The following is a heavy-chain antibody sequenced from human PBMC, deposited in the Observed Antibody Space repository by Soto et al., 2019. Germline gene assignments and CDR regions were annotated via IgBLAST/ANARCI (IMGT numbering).Heavy chain of an antibody. Sequence: SETLSLTCSVSGDSLSSYSWNWIRQPPGKGLEWIGYIYYDGRTTYNPSLESRVIVSVDTSKNQFSLKLTSATAADTAVYYCARSLGYYFDFWGQGTLVTVSS. CDR1: GDSLSSYS. CDR3: ARSLGYYFDF. V-gene: IGHV4-59*08. CDR2: IYYDGRT. J-gene: IGHJ4*02. D-gene: IGHD6-13*01.